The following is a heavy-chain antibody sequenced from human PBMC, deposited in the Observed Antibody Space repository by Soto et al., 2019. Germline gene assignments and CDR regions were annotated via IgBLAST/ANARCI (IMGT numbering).Heavy chain of an antibody. CDR2: ISAYNGNT. J-gene: IGHJ4*02. V-gene: IGHV1-18*01. Sequence: GASVKVSCKASGYTFTSYGISWVRQAPGQGLEWMGWISAYNGNTNYAQKLQGRVTMTTDTSTSTAYMELRSLRSDDTAVYYCARDLEDDDYGKVDFDYWGQGTLVTVSS. CDR3: ARDLEDDDYGKVDFDY. D-gene: IGHD4-17*01. CDR1: GYTFTSYG.